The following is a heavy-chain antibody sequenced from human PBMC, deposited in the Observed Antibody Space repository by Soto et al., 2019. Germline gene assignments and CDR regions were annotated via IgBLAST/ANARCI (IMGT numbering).Heavy chain of an antibody. CDR1: GFSFSSYG. Sequence: QVQLVESGGGVVQPGRSLRLSCVASGFSFSSYGMHWVRQAPGKGLEWVAMISYDGTDEYYADSVKGRFTISRDNSKNAVYLQLDSLRPESTGGCYCAKQESDWNGHFDYWGQGTLVTVSS. CDR3: AKQESDWNGHFDY. CDR2: ISYDGTDE. V-gene: IGHV3-30*18. D-gene: IGHD1-1*01. J-gene: IGHJ4*02.